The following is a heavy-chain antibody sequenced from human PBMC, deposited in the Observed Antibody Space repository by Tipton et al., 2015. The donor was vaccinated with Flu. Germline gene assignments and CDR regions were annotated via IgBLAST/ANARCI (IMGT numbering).Heavy chain of an antibody. CDR2: IYHSGST. J-gene: IGHJ4*02. V-gene: IGHV4-4*02. CDR1: GGSISSSNW. CDR3: ASWLSSSWYSSYFDY. D-gene: IGHD6-13*01. Sequence: SLRLSCAVSGGSISSSNWWSWVRQPPGKGLEWIGEIYHSGSTNYNPSRKSRVTISVDKSKNQFSLKLSSVTAADTAVYYCASWLSSSWYSSYFDYWGQGTLVTVSS.